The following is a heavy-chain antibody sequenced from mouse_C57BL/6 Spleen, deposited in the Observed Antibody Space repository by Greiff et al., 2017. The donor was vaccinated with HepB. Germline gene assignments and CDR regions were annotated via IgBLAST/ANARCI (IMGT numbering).Heavy chain of an antibody. V-gene: IGHV1-55*01. CDR3: ARRYGSSYDWFAY. D-gene: IGHD1-1*01. J-gene: IGHJ3*01. CDR2: IYPGSGST. CDR1: GYTFTSYW. Sequence: VQLQQPGAELVKPGASVKMSCKASGYTFTSYWITWVKQRPGQGLEWIGDIYPGSGSTNYNEKFKSKATLTVDTSSSTAYMQLSSLTSEDSAVYYCARRYGSSYDWFAYWGQGTLVTVSA.